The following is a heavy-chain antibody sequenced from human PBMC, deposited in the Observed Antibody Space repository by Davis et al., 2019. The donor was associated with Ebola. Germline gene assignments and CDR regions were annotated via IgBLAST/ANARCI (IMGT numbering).Heavy chain of an antibody. CDR1: GFTFSTYS. CDR3: ARARTTFDY. V-gene: IGHV3-21*01. D-gene: IGHD4-11*01. J-gene: IGHJ4*02. CDR2: ISSSSDYI. Sequence: PGGSLRLSCAASGFTFSTYSMNWVRQAPGKGLDWVSSISSSSDYIYYADSVRGRFTISRDNAKNSLYLQMNSLRAEDTAVYYCARARTTFDYWGQGTLVTVSS.